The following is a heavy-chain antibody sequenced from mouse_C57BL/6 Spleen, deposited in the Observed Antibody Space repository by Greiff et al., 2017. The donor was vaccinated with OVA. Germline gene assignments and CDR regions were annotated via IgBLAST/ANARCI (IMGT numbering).Heavy chain of an antibody. CDR3: ARQKRYDGYYGFDY. D-gene: IGHD2-3*01. CDR1: GFTFSSYT. J-gene: IGHJ2*01. Sequence: EVKLVESGGGLVKPGGSLKLSCAASGFTFSSYTMSWVRQTPEKRLEWVATISGGGGNTYYPDSVKGRFTISRDNAKNTLYLQMSSLRSEDTALYYCARQKRYDGYYGFDYWGQGTTLTVSS. CDR2: ISGGGGNT. V-gene: IGHV5-9*01.